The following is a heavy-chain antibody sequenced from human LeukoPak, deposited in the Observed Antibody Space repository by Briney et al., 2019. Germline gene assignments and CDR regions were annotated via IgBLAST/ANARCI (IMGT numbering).Heavy chain of an antibody. J-gene: IGHJ4*02. CDR2: IRYDGSNK. CDR3: AKDLITQSIFGVVISDY. CDR1: GFTFSSYG. Sequence: GGSLRLSXAASGFTFSSYGMHWVGQAPGKGLEWVAFIRYDGSNKYYADSVKGRFTISRDNSKNTLYLQMNSLRAEDTAVYYCAKDLITQSIFGVVISDYWGQGTLVTVSS. D-gene: IGHD3-3*01. V-gene: IGHV3-30*02.